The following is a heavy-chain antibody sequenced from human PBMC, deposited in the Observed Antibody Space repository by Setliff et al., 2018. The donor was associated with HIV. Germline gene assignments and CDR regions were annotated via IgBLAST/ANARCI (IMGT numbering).Heavy chain of an antibody. CDR2: IFHSGTT. CDR1: GYSISSGYY. Sequence: SETLSLTCTVSGYSISSGYYWGFIRQPPGKGLEWIGSIFHSGTTYYNPSLKSRVTMSVDTSENQFSLKLSSVTAADTAVYYCARGGTVLPPGAFDIWGQGTMVTVS. J-gene: IGHJ3*02. V-gene: IGHV4-38-2*02. CDR3: ARGGTVLPPGAFDI. D-gene: IGHD2-15*01.